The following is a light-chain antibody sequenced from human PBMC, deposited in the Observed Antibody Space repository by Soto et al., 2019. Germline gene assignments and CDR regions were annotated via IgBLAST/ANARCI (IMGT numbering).Light chain of an antibody. V-gene: IGLV4-60*02. CDR3: ATWDSNTRV. CDR2: LEGSGSY. J-gene: IGLJ2*01. CDR1: SGHSSYI. Sequence: QSVLTQSSSASASLGSSVKLTCTLSSGHSSYIIAWHQQQPGKAPRYLMKLEGSGSYNKGSGVPDRFSGSSSGADRYLTISNLQFEDEANYYCATWDSNTRVLGGGTKVTVL.